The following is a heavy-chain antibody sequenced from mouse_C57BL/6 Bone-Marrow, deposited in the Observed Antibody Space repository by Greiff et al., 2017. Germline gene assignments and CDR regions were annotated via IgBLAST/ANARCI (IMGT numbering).Heavy chain of an antibody. CDR3: ARYGGDY. V-gene: IGHV1-64*01. D-gene: IGHD1-1*01. J-gene: IGHJ4*01. Sequence: VQLQQPGAELVTPGASVKLSCKASGYTFTSYWMHWVKQRPGQGLEWIGMIHPNSGSTNYTAKFQSKATLTVDKSSSTAYMQLSILTSEVSEVYCGARYGGDYWGQGTSVTVSS. CDR2: IHPNSGST. CDR1: GYTFTSYW.